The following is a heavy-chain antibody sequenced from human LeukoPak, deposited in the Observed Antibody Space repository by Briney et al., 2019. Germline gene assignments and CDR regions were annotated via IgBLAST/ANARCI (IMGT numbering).Heavy chain of an antibody. J-gene: IGHJ6*03. Sequence: SETLSLTCTVSGGSISSYYWSWIRQPPGKGLEWIGYIYYSGSTNYNPSLKSRVTISVDTSKNQFSLKLSSVTAADTAVYYCARDSIVVVPAATRREYYYYYCMDVWGKGTTVTVSS. D-gene: IGHD2-2*01. CDR1: GGSISSYY. V-gene: IGHV4-59*01. CDR2: IYYSGST. CDR3: ARDSIVVVPAATRREYYYYYCMDV.